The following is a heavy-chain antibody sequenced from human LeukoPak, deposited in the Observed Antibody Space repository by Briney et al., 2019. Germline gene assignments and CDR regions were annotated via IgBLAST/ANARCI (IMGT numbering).Heavy chain of an antibody. Sequence: GGSLRLSCAASGFTFDDYAMHWVRQAPGKGLEWVSGISWNSGSIGYADSVKGRFTISRDNAKNSLYLQMNSLRAEDTALYYCATSLSAMVTGGLDYWGQGTLVTVSS. V-gene: IGHV3-9*01. CDR3: ATSLSAMVTGGLDY. J-gene: IGHJ4*02. CDR2: ISWNSGSI. D-gene: IGHD5-18*01. CDR1: GFTFDDYA.